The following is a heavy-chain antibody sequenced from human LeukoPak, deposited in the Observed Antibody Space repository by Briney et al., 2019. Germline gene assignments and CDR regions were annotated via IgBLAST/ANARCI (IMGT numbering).Heavy chain of an antibody. Sequence: GESLKISCKGSGYSFTSYWIGWVRQMPGKGLEWMGIIYPGDSDTRYSPSFQGRVTISADKSISTAYLQWSSLKASDTAMYYCARGPKYDFWSGYPYYFDYWGQGTLVTVSS. J-gene: IGHJ4*02. CDR1: GYSFTSYW. D-gene: IGHD3-3*01. CDR2: IYPGDSDT. V-gene: IGHV5-51*01. CDR3: ARGPKYDFWSGYPYYFDY.